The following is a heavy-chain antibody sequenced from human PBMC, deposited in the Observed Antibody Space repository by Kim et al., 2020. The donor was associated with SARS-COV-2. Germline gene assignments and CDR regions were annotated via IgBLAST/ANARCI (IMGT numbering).Heavy chain of an antibody. CDR3: AKLIAYGGYVDY. V-gene: IGHV3-23*03. CDR2: IYSGGSST. Sequence: GGSLRLSCAASGFTFSSYAMSWVRQAPGKGLGWVSVIYSGGSSTYYADSVKGRFTISRDNSKNTLYLQMNSLRAEDTAVYYCAKLIAYGGYVDYWGQGTLVTVSS. D-gene: IGHD2-8*01. CDR1: GFTFSSYA. J-gene: IGHJ4*02.